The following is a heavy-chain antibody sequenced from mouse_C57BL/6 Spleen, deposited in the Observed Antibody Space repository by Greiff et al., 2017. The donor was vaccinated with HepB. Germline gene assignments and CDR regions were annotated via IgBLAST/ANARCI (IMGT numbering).Heavy chain of an antibody. CDR2: IDPSDSYT. CDR3: ASFITSDY. V-gene: IGHV1-59*01. D-gene: IGHD1-1*01. J-gene: IGHJ2*01. Sequence: QVQLQQPGAELVRPGTSVKLSCKASGYTFTSYWMHWVKQRPGQGLEWIGVIDPSDSYTNYNQKFKGKATLTVDTSSSTAYMKLSSLTSEDSAVYYCASFITSDYWGQGTTLTVSS. CDR1: GYTFTSYW.